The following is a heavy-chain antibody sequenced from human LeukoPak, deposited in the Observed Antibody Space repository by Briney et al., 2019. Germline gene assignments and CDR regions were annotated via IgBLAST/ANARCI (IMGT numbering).Heavy chain of an antibody. D-gene: IGHD3-10*01. Sequence: GGSPRLSCAASGFTFSSYAMSWVRQAPGKGLEWVSAISGSGGSTYYADSVKGRFTISRDNSKNTLYLQMNSLRAEDTAVYYCAKRGSYYGSGSFPMDVWGQGTTVTVSS. CDR1: GFTFSSYA. J-gene: IGHJ6*02. CDR2: ISGSGGST. V-gene: IGHV3-23*01. CDR3: AKRGSYYGSGSFPMDV.